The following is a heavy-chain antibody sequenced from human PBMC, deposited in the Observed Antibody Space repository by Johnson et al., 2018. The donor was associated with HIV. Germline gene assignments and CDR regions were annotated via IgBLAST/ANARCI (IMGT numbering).Heavy chain of an antibody. Sequence: VQMVESGGSAVRPGGSLRLSCTASGFTFDDYGMSWVRQPPGKGLEWVSGISRNGGTTGYIDSVQGRFTISRDNAKNSLHLQMTSLRAEDTALYYCARGEQWSLLGAFDIWGQGIIVTVSS. D-gene: IGHD6-19*01. CDR3: ARGEQWSLLGAFDI. CDR2: ISRNGGTT. V-gene: IGHV3-20*04. CDR1: GFTFDDYG. J-gene: IGHJ3*02.